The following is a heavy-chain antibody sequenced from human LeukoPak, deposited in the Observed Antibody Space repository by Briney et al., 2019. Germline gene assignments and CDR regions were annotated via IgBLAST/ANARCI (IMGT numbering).Heavy chain of an antibody. CDR3: AKDLQLYNWFDP. Sequence: PGGSLRLSCTVSGFTVSSNSMSWVRQAPGKGLEWVSFIYSDNTHYSDSVKGRFTISRDNSKNTLYLQMNSLRAEDTAVYYCAKDLQLYNWFDPWGQGTLVTVSS. CDR2: IYSDNT. CDR1: GFTVSSNS. D-gene: IGHD6-6*01. J-gene: IGHJ5*02. V-gene: IGHV3-53*01.